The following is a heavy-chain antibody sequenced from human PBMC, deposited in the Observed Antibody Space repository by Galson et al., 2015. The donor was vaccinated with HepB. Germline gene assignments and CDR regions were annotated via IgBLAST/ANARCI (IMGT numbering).Heavy chain of an antibody. CDR1: GGTFSSYA. J-gene: IGHJ4*02. Sequence: SVKVSCKASGGTFSSYAISWVRQAPGQGLEWMGRIIPILGIANYAQKFQGRVTITADKSTSTAYMELSSLRSEDTAVYYCATLSPYSSSLEFDYWGQGTLVTVSS. CDR3: ATLSPYSSSLEFDY. V-gene: IGHV1-69*04. CDR2: IIPILGIA. D-gene: IGHD6-13*01.